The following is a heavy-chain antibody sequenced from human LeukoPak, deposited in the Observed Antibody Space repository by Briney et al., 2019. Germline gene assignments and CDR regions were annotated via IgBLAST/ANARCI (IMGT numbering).Heavy chain of an antibody. D-gene: IGHD6-13*01. V-gene: IGHV4-34*01. J-gene: IGHJ6*02. CDR1: GGSFSGYY. CDR2: INHSGST. CDR3: ARAQQQLEMWYYYCGMDV. Sequence: SETLSLTCAVYGGSFSGYYWSWIRQPPGKGLEWIGEINHSGSTNYNPSLKSRVTISVDTSKNQFSLKLSPVTAADTAVYYCARAQQQLEMWYYYCGMDVWGQGTTVTVSS.